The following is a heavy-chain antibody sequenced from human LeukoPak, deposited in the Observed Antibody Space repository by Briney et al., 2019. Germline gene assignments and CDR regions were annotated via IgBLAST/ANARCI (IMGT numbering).Heavy chain of an antibody. CDR2: ISGSGGST. D-gene: IGHD2-21*01. CDR1: GFTFSSYA. CDR3: AKAPVTSCRGAYCYPFDS. V-gene: IGHV3-23*01. J-gene: IGHJ4*02. Sequence: PGGSLRLSCAASGFTFSSYAMSWARQALGKGLEWVSAISGSGGSTYYADSVRGRFTISRDNSKNTLYLHMKSLRAEDAAVYYCAKAPVTSCRGAYCYPFDSWGQGTVVTVSS.